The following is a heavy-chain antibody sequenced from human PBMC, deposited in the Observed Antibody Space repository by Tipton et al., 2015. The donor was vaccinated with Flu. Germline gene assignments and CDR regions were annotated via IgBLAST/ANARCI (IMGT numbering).Heavy chain of an antibody. CDR1: GFTFSSYA. Sequence: SLRLSCAASGFTFSSYAMSWVRQAPGKGLEWVSAISGSGGSTYYADSVKGRFTISRDNAKNSLYLQMNSLRAEDTAVYYCAILSYSSSWYYPGYWGQGTLVTVSS. J-gene: IGHJ4*02. V-gene: IGHV3-23*01. CDR3: AILSYSSSWYYPGY. D-gene: IGHD6-13*01. CDR2: ISGSGGST.